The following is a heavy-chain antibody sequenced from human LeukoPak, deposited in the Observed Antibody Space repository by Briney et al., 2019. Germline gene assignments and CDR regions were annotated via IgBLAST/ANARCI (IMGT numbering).Heavy chain of an antibody. CDR3: ARGGRVVPAAMLDY. V-gene: IGHV4-59*01. CDR2: IYYSGST. J-gene: IGHJ4*02. CDR1: GGSISSYY. Sequence: PLETLSLTCTVSGGSISSYYWSWIRQPPGKGLEWIGYIYYSGSTNYNPSLKSRVTISVDTSKNLFSLKLSSVTAADTAVYYCARGGRVVPAAMLDYWGQGTLVTVSS. D-gene: IGHD2-2*01.